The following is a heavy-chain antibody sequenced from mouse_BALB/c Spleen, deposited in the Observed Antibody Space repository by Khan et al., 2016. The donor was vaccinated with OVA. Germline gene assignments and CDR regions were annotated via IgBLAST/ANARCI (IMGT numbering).Heavy chain of an antibody. CDR1: GYSITSGYA. Sequence: VQLQQSGPGLVKPSQSLSLTCTVTGYSITSGYAWNWIRQFPGNKLEWMGYISYSGGTSYNPSLKSRISITRDTSKNQFFLQLNSVTTEDTATYYCAGGNYYGYYFDYWGQGTPLTVSS. CDR2: ISYSGGT. V-gene: IGHV3-2*02. D-gene: IGHD1-1*01. CDR3: AGGNYYGYYFDY. J-gene: IGHJ2*01.